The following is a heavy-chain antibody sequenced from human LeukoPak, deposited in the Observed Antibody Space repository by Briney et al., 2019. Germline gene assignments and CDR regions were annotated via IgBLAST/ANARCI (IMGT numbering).Heavy chain of an antibody. J-gene: IGHJ4*02. CDR3: AGVLRVEMVINY. V-gene: IGHV4-34*01. CDR2: INHSGST. D-gene: IGHD3-22*01. Sequence: RASETLSLTCAVYGGSFSGYYWSWIRQPPGKGLEWIGEINHSGSTNYNPSLKSRVTISVDTSKNQFSLKLSSVTAADTAVYWCAGVLRVEMVINYWGQGPLVTVSS. CDR1: GGSFSGYY.